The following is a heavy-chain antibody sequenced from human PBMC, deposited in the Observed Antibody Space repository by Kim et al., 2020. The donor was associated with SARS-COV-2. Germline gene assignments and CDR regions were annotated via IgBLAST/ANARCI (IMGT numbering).Heavy chain of an antibody. Sequence: GGSLRLSCAASGFTFSSYWMHWVRQAPGKGLVWVSRINSDGSSTSYADSVKGRFTISRDNAKNTLYLQMNSLRAEDTAVYYCARDKVFLGYCSSTSCSRYYYGMDVWGQGTTVTVSS. D-gene: IGHD2-2*01. CDR2: INSDGSST. CDR3: ARDKVFLGYCSSTSCSRYYYGMDV. J-gene: IGHJ6*02. V-gene: IGHV3-74*01. CDR1: GFTFSSYW.